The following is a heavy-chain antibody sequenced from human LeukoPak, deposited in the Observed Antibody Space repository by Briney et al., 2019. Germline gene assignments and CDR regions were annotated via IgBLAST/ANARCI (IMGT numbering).Heavy chain of an antibody. J-gene: IGHJ4*02. V-gene: IGHV3-33*06. D-gene: IGHD6-19*01. CDR1: GFTMKNFG. CDR2: IWHDGSAE. Sequence: GRSLRLSCEVSGFTMKNFGMHWVRQAPGKGLEWVAVIWHDGSAEFYADSVKGRFSISRDDSKNTVYLQMNSLRAEDTALYYCAKDNRGGWSGYFDYWGQGILVTVSS. CDR3: AKDNRGGWSGYFDY.